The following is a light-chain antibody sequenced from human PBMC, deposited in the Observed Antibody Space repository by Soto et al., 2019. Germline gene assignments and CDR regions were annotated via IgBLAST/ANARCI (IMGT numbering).Light chain of an antibody. CDR2: DAS. Sequence: IQVTQSPSTLSASVGDRVTITCRASQSISSWLAWYQQKPGKAPKLLIYDASSLESGVPSRFSGSGSGTEFTLTISSLQPDDLATYYCKPYHSYPRDPFGQGTNVEIX. CDR1: QSISSW. CDR3: KPYHSYPRDP. V-gene: IGKV1-5*01. J-gene: IGKJ2*01.